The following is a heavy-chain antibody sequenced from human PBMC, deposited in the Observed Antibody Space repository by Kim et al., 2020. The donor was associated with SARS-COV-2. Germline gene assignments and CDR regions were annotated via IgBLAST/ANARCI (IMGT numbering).Heavy chain of an antibody. CDR3: AKASDIVVDYYYGMDV. CDR2: ISWNSGSI. J-gene: IGHJ6*02. Sequence: GGSLRLSCAASGFTFDDYAMHWVRQAPGKGLEWVSGISWNSGSIGYADSVKGRFTISRDNAKNSLYLQMNSLRAEDTALYYCAKASDIVVDYYYGMDVWGQGTTVTVS. CDR1: GFTFDDYA. D-gene: IGHD2-21*01. V-gene: IGHV3-9*01.